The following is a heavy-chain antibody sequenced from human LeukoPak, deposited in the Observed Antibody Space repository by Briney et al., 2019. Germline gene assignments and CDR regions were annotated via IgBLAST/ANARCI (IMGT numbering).Heavy chain of an antibody. V-gene: IGHV3-30*18. Sequence: AGGSLRLSCAASGFTFSSYGMHWVRQAPGKGLEWVAVISYDGSNKYYADSVKGRFTISRDNSKNTLYLQMNSLRAEDTAVYYCAKERVVAGPVGYWGQGTLVTVSS. CDR1: GFTFSSYG. D-gene: IGHD2-15*01. CDR2: ISYDGSNK. J-gene: IGHJ4*02. CDR3: AKERVVAGPVGY.